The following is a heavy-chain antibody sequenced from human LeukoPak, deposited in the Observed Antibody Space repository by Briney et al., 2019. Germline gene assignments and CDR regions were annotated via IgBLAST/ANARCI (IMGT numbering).Heavy chain of an antibody. V-gene: IGHV1-46*01. CDR2: INPSGGST. CDR1: GYTFTSYY. J-gene: IGHJ3*02. Sequence: GASVKVSCKASGYTFTSYYMHWVRQAPGQGLEWMGIINPSGGSTSYAQKFQGRVTMTRDTSTSTVYMELSSLRSEDTAVYYCARAESITMIVVVTDASDIWGQGTMVTVSS. D-gene: IGHD3-22*01. CDR3: ARAESITMIVVVTDASDI.